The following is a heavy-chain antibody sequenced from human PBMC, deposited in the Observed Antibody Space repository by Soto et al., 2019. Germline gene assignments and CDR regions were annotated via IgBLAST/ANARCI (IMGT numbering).Heavy chain of an antibody. Sequence: ASVKVSCTASGYTFTSYDINWVRQATGQGLEWVGWMSPNSGNTGYAQKFQGRVTMTRTTSASTAYMELTSLRSDDTAVYYCARGPPNWGFDYWGQGTLVTVSS. V-gene: IGHV1-8*01. CDR3: ARGPPNWGFDY. CDR2: MSPNSGNT. CDR1: GYTFTSYD. D-gene: IGHD7-27*01. J-gene: IGHJ4*02.